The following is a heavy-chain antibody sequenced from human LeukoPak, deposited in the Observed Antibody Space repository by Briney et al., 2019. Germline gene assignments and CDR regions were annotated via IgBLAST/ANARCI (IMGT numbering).Heavy chain of an antibody. D-gene: IGHD1-14*01. CDR1: GGSISRGDYY. CDR2: IYSSGNT. Sequence: SETLSLTCTVSGGSISRGDYYWSWIRQPPGKGLECIGYIYSSGNTYYTPSLKSRLTISVDTSRNQFSLKLTSVTAADTAVYYCARGEPLNWFDPWGQGTLVIVSS. J-gene: IGHJ5*02. V-gene: IGHV4-30-4*01. CDR3: ARGEPLNWFDP.